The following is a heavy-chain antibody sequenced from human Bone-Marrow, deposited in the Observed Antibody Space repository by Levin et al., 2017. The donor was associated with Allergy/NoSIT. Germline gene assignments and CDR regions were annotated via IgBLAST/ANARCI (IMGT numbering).Heavy chain of an antibody. Sequence: LKISCAASGFTFSSYGMHWVRQAPGKGLEWVAVISYDGSNKYYADSVKGRFTISRDNSKNTLYLQMNSLRAEDTAVYYCAKDRGGSFDYWGQRTLVTVSS. J-gene: IGHJ4*02. D-gene: IGHD3-10*01. CDR1: GFTFSSYG. CDR2: ISYDGSNK. V-gene: IGHV3-30*18. CDR3: AKDRGGSFDY.